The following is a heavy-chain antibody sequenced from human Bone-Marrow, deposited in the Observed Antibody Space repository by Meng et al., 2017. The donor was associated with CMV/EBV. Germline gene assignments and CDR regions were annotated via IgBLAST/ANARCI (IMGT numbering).Heavy chain of an antibody. CDR1: GFTFSSYA. D-gene: IGHD3-3*01. Sequence: GESLKISCAASGFTFSSYAMNWVRQAPGKGLEWVSSISSSSSYIYYADSVKGRFTISRDNAKNSLYLQMNSLRAEDTAVYYCASGPIFGDFFDYWGQGTRVTGSS. CDR2: ISSSSSYI. V-gene: IGHV3-21*01. J-gene: IGHJ4*02. CDR3: ASGPIFGDFFDY.